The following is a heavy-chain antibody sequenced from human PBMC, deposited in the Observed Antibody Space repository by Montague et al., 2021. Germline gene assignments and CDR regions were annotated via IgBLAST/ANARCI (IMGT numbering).Heavy chain of an antibody. Sequence: SLRLSCAASGFTFGSSAMSWVRQAPGKGLEWVSSIGDSGRNTYYADSVKGRFTVSRDNSKNTLYLQMNSLSPEDTAVYYCAKRRAIYKRLYYFDYWGQGALVTVSS. CDR3: AKRRAIYKRLYYFDY. CDR2: IGDSGRNT. J-gene: IGHJ4*02. CDR1: GFTFGSSA. V-gene: IGHV3-23*01. D-gene: IGHD4-23*01.